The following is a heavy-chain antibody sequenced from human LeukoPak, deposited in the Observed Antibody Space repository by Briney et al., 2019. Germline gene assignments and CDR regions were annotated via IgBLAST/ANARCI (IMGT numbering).Heavy chain of an antibody. CDR2: INPNSGGT. V-gene: IGHV1-2*02. D-gene: IGHD3-22*01. J-gene: IGHJ4*02. Sequence: GASVKVSCKASGYTFTGYYMHWVRQAPGQGLEWRGWINPNSGGTNYAQKFQGRVTMTRDTSISTAYMELSRLRSDDTAVYYCAREYYDSSGYSYYFDYWGQGTLVTVPS. CDR3: AREYYDSSGYSYYFDY. CDR1: GYTFTGYY.